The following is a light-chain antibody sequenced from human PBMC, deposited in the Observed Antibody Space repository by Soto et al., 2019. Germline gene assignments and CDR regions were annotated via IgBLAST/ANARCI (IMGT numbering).Light chain of an antibody. CDR3: QQYNNWPGVT. J-gene: IGKJ5*01. Sequence: EIVMTQSPATLSVSPGERATLSCRASQSVSSNLAWYQQKPGQAPRLLIYGASIRATGIPARFSGSGSGTEFTLTISSLQSEDFAVYYCQQYNNWPGVTFGPGTRLEIK. CDR1: QSVSSN. CDR2: GAS. V-gene: IGKV3-15*01.